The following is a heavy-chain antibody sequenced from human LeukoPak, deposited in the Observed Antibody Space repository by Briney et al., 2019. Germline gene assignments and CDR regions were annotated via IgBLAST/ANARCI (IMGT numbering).Heavy chain of an antibody. CDR3: ARGYTSGWLYFDY. Sequence: GGSLRLSCAASGFTVSTNYMTCVRQAPGKGLEWGSVIYSGGSTYYADSVEGRFTISRDNSKNTLFLQMNSLRAEDTAVYYCARGYTSGWLYFDYWGQGTLVTVSS. V-gene: IGHV3-53*01. CDR2: IYSGGST. D-gene: IGHD6-19*01. J-gene: IGHJ4*02. CDR1: GFTVSTNY.